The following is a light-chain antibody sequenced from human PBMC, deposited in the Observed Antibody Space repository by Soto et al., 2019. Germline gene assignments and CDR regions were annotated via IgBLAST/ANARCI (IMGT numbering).Light chain of an antibody. CDR2: EVT. CDR3: SSYTGSSTDVV. CDR1: SSDVGSYNR. V-gene: IGLV2-18*02. Sequence: QSALTQPPSVSGSPGQSVTISCTGTSSDVGSYNRVSWYQQSPGTAPKLIIYEVTNRPSGVPDRFSGSKSGDTASLTISGLQAEDEADYYCSSYTGSSTDVVFGGGTKLTVL. J-gene: IGLJ2*01.